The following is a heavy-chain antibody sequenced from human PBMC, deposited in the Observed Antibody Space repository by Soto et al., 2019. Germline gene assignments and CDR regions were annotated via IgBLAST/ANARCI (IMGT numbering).Heavy chain of an antibody. CDR1: GFTVSAKW. CDR3: AREMHLGSGWGDIDI. J-gene: IGHJ4*02. Sequence: DVQLVESGGALVQPGGSLGLSCAVSGFTVSAKWMSWVRQAPGKGLEWLANINEDGSKKCYVDSVKGRFTISKDNAKNSLSLQLGSLRADDTAVYYCAREMHLGSGWGDIDIWGRGTMVTVSS. V-gene: IGHV3-7*03. CDR2: INEDGSKK. D-gene: IGHD6-19*01.